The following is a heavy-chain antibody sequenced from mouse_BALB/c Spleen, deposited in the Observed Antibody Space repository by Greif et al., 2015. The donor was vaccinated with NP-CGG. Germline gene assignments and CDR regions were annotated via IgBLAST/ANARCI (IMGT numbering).Heavy chain of an antibody. V-gene: IGHV1-69*02. D-gene: IGHD1-1*01. CDR2: IYPSDSYT. CDR1: GYTFTSYW. J-gene: IGHJ2*01. Sequence: VQLQQSGAELVRPGASVKLSCKASGYTFTSYWINWVKQRPGQGLEWIGNIYPSDSYTNYNQKFKDKATLTVDKSSSTAYMQLSSPTTEDSAVYYCTRSYYGSSSYYFDYWGQGTTLTVSS. CDR3: TRSYYGSSSYYFDY.